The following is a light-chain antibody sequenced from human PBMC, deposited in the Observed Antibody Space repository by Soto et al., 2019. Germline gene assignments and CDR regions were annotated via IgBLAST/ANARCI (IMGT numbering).Light chain of an antibody. Sequence: EIVLTQSPGTLSLSPGERATLSCRASQSVKSSYLAWYQQKPGQAPRLLIYGASSRATGIPDRFSGSGSGTDFTLTISRLEPEYLAVYYCQQYGSSLYTFGQGTKLEIK. V-gene: IGKV3-20*01. J-gene: IGKJ2*01. CDR1: QSVKSSY. CDR2: GAS. CDR3: QQYGSSLYT.